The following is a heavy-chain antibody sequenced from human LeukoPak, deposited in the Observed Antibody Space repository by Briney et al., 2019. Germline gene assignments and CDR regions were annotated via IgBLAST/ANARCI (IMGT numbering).Heavy chain of an antibody. D-gene: IGHD7-27*01. CDR1: GGSLNNSY. V-gene: IGHV4-59*01. CDR3: AMAWGFVDY. Sequence: PSETLSLTCNVSGGSLNNSYWSWIRQPPGKGLEWLGSIYYAGRTNYNPSLKSRVTVSVDTSKNQFSLKLTSVTAADTAVYYCAMAWGFVDYWGQGTLVTVSS. J-gene: IGHJ4*02. CDR2: IYYAGRT.